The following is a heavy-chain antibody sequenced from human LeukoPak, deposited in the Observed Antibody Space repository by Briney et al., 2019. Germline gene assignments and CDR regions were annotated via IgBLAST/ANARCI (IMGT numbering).Heavy chain of an antibody. D-gene: IGHD1-26*01. CDR3: ARLVGAPNYFDY. V-gene: IGHV4-59*01. CDR1: GGSISSYY. J-gene: IGHJ4*02. Sequence: KPSETLSLTCTVSGGSISSYYWSWIRQPPGKGLEWIGYIYYSGSTNYNPSLKSRVTISVDTSKNQFSLKLSSVTAADTAVYYCARLVGAPNYFDYWGQGTLVTVSS. CDR2: IYYSGST.